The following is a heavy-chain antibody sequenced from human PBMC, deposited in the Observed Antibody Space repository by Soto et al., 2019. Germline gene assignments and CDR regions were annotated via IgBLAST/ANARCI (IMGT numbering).Heavy chain of an antibody. CDR3: AREDFGGNSWFDP. J-gene: IGHJ5*02. D-gene: IGHD2-21*02. Sequence: QVQLQESGPGLVKPSETLSLTCTVSGGSISGYYWSWIRQPAGKGLEWIRRIYTSGSSNYNPSRKSRVTMAVDAYKNQFSLKLRSVTAADAAVYYCAREDFGGNSWFDPWGQGTLVTDSS. CDR2: IYTSGSS. CDR1: GGSISGYY. V-gene: IGHV4-4*07.